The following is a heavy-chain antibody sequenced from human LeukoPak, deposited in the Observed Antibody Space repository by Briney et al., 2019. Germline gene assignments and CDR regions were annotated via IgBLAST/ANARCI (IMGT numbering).Heavy chain of an antibody. Sequence: GGSLRLSCAASGFTFSNYAMSWVRQAPGKGLEWVSAISGSGSSTYYADSVKGRFTISRDNFKKTLYLQMNSLRAEDTAVYYCAKSNYYYHMDVWGKGTTVTVSS. V-gene: IGHV3-23*01. CDR3: AKSNYYYHMDV. J-gene: IGHJ6*03. CDR1: GFTFSNYA. CDR2: ISGSGSST.